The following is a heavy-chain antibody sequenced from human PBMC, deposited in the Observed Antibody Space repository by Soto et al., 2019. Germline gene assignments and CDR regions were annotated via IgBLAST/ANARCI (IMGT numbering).Heavy chain of an antibody. Sequence: EVQLVESGGGLVQPGGSLRLSCAASGFTFSNYYMDWVRQLPGKGLEWVGRTRDKARNYASEYAPSLKGRITISRHDSEDSMLLQLNSLKTEDTAVYYCARDTGGSYDLWGQGTLVTVS. D-gene: IGHD1-26*01. CDR2: TRDKARNYAS. J-gene: IGHJ5*02. CDR3: ARDTGGSYDL. CDR1: GFTFSNYY. V-gene: IGHV3-72*01.